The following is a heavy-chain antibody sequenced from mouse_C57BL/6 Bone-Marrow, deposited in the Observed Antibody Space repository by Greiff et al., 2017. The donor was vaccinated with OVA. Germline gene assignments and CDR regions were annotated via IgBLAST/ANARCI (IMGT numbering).Heavy chain of an antibody. CDR1: GYTFTDYY. Sequence: EVQLQQSGPELVKPGASVKISCKASGYTFTDYYMNWVKQSHGKSLEWIGDINPNNGGTSYNQKFKGKATLTVDKSSSTAYMELRSLTSEDSAVYYCASRLPPYFDYWGQGTTLTVSS. J-gene: IGHJ2*01. CDR3: ASRLPPYFDY. CDR2: INPNNGGT. V-gene: IGHV1-26*01.